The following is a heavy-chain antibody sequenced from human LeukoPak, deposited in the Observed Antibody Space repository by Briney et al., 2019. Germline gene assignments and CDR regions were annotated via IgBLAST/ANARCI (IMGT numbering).Heavy chain of an antibody. D-gene: IGHD6-19*01. Sequence: QPGGSLRLSYAASGFTFSSYGMHWVRQAPGKGLEWVTFIRYDGSNKYYADSVKGRFTISRDNSKNTLYLQMNSLRAEDTAVYYCAKQGDDSSGWYRRGFDPWGQGTLVTVSS. J-gene: IGHJ5*02. CDR1: GFTFSSYG. V-gene: IGHV3-30*02. CDR2: IRYDGSNK. CDR3: AKQGDDSSGWYRRGFDP.